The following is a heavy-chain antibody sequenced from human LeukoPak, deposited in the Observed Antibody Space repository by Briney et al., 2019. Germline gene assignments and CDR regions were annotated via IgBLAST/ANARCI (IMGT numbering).Heavy chain of an antibody. CDR2: IIPILGIA. Sequence: GASVKVSCKASGGTFSSYTISWVRQATGQGLEWMGRIIPILGIANYAQKFQGRVTITADKSTSTAYMELSSLRSEDTAVYYCARGSPAYCCGDCFWDAFDIWGQRTMVTVSS. CDR3: ARGSPAYCCGDCFWDAFDI. D-gene: IGHD2-21*01. CDR1: GGTFSSYT. V-gene: IGHV1-69*02. J-gene: IGHJ3*02.